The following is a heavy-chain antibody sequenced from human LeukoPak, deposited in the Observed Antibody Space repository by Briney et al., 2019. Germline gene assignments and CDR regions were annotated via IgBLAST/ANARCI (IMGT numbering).Heavy chain of an antibody. CDR2: ISSSSSYI. V-gene: IGHV3-21*01. Sequence: GGCLRLSCAASGFTFSSYSVNWVSQAPGKGLEWVSSISSSSSYIYYADSVKGRFTISRDNAKNSLYLQMNSLRAEDTAVYYCASSSSWYVEDYWGQGTLVTVSS. J-gene: IGHJ4*02. CDR3: ASSSSWYVEDY. CDR1: GFTFSSYS. D-gene: IGHD6-13*01.